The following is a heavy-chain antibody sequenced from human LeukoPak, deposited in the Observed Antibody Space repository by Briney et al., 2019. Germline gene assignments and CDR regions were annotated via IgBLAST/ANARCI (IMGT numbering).Heavy chain of an antibody. J-gene: IGHJ4*02. CDR1: GFTFSNNY. CDR2: IYSGGST. CDR3: ASLSLGHY. D-gene: IGHD6-6*01. V-gene: IGHV3-53*01. Sequence: GGSLRLSCAASGFTFSNNYMSWVRQAPGKGLEWVSVIYSGGSTYYADSVKGRFTISRDTSKNTLSLQINSLRAEDTAVYYCASLSLGHYWGQGTLVTVSS.